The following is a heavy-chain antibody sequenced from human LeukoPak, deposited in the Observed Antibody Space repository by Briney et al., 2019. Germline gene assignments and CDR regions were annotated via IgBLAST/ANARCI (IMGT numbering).Heavy chain of an antibody. V-gene: IGHV3-48*03. CDR2: ISTGGITI. J-gene: IGHJ4*02. CDR3: AREMGGYPFDY. CDR1: GFTFSSFE. D-gene: IGHD5-12*01. Sequence: PGGSLRLSCAASGFTFSSFEMNWVRQAPGTGLEWVSYISTGGITIYYADSVKGRFTISRDNAKNSLYLQMNSLRAEDTAVYYCAREMGGYPFDYWGQGTLVTVSS.